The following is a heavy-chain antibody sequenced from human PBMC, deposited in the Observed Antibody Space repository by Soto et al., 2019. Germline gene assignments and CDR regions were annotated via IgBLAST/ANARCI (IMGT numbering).Heavy chain of an antibody. CDR1: GGSISSGGYS. D-gene: IGHD2-15*01. V-gene: IGHV4-30-2*01. CDR3: AREGVYCSGGTACVHYFDY. Sequence: QLQLQESGSGLVKPSQTLSLTCAVSGGSISSGGYSWSWIRQPPGKGLEWIGYIYHSGSTYYNPSLKSRVTISVDRSKNQFSLKLSSVTAADTAVYYCAREGVYCSGGTACVHYFDYWGQGTLVTVSS. J-gene: IGHJ4*02. CDR2: IYHSGST.